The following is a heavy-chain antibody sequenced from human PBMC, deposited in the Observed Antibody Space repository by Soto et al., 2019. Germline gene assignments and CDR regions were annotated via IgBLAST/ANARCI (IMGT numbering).Heavy chain of an antibody. Sequence: PSETLSLTCTVSGGSISSYYWSWIRQPAGKGLEWIGRIYTSGSTNYNPSLKSRVTMSVDTSKNQFSLKLSSVTAADTAVYYCARGRYSYGYDYYYGMDVWGQGTKVTVSS. CDR3: ARGRYSYGYDYYYGMDV. CDR1: GGSISSYY. CDR2: IYTSGST. V-gene: IGHV4-4*07. D-gene: IGHD5-18*01. J-gene: IGHJ6*02.